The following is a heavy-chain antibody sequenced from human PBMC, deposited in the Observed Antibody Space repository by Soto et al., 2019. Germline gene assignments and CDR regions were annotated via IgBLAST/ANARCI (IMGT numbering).Heavy chain of an antibody. CDR1: GFTFSSYA. D-gene: IGHD3-22*01. CDR2: ISGSGGST. V-gene: IGHV3-23*01. CDR3: AKVHLTYYYDSSGYVAY. Sequence: GGSLRLSCAASGFTFSSYAMSWVRQAPGKGLEWVSAISGSGGSTYYADSVKGRFTISRDNSKNTLYLQMNSLRAEDTAVYFCAKVHLTYYYDSSGYVAYWGQGTLVTVSS. J-gene: IGHJ4*02.